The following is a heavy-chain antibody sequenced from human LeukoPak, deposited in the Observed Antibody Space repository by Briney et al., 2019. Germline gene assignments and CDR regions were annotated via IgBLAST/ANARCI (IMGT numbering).Heavy chain of an antibody. Sequence: PGGSLRLSCAASGFTFSSFEMNWVRQAPGKGLEWVSGISGSGGSTYYADSVKGRFTISRDNSKNTLYLQMNSLRAEDTAIYYCAKEPFDWLSPLDYWGQGTLVTVSS. CDR3: AKEPFDWLSPLDY. D-gene: IGHD3-9*01. CDR1: GFTFSSFE. J-gene: IGHJ4*02. V-gene: IGHV3-23*01. CDR2: ISGSGGST.